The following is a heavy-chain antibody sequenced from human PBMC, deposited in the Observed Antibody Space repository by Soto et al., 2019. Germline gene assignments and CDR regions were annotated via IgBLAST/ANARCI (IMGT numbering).Heavy chain of an antibody. D-gene: IGHD5-12*01. Sequence: SVKVSCKASGGTFSSYTISWVRQAPGQGLEWMGRIIPILGIANYAQKFQGRVTITADKSTSTAYMELSSLRSEDTAVYYCARDFRDGYPNLDYWGQGTLVTVSS. CDR3: ARDFRDGYPNLDY. CDR2: IIPILGIA. V-gene: IGHV1-69*04. CDR1: GGTFSSYT. J-gene: IGHJ4*02.